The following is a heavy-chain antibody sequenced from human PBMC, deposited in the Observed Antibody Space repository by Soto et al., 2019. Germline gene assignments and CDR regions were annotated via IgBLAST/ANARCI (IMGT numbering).Heavy chain of an antibody. CDR2: SIPILGRA. D-gene: IGHD2-15*01. V-gene: IGHV1-69*02. CDR3: VIDLGYFDF. Sequence: QVQLVQSGTEVKKPGSSVAVSCQASAGTFNNHSLSWVRQAPGQGLEWMGRSIPILGRADYSQKFQGRLTLTVDKSTSTADMELSSLTSEDTAVHYCVIDLGYFDFWGQGTLVTVSS. CDR1: AGTFNNHS. J-gene: IGHJ4*02.